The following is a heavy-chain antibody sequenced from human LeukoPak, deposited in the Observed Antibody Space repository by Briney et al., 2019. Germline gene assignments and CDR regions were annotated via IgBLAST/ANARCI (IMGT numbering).Heavy chain of an antibody. CDR1: GGSISSSSYY. J-gene: IGHJ4*02. V-gene: IGHV4-39*01. D-gene: IGHD2-2*01. CDR2: TYYSGST. CDR3: ARPALGYCSSTSCQDY. Sequence: SETLSLTCTVSGGSISSSSYYWGWIRQPPGKGLEWIGSTYYSGSTYYNPSLKSRVTISVDTSKNQFSLKLSSVTAADTAVYYCARPALGYCSSTSCQDYWGQGTLVTVSS.